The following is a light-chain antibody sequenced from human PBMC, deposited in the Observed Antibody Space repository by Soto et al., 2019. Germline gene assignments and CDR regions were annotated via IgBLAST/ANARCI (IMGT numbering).Light chain of an antibody. CDR3: SSHGGANNFYV. J-gene: IGLJ1*01. V-gene: IGLV2-8*01. CDR2: EVT. CDR1: SSDIGAYNY. Sequence: QSVLTQPPSASESPGQSVTISCTGTSSDIGAYNYVSWYQQHPGKVPKLIIYEVTKRPSGVPDRFSASKSGNTASLTVSGLQAEDEADYYCSSHGGANNFYVFGTGTKVTVL.